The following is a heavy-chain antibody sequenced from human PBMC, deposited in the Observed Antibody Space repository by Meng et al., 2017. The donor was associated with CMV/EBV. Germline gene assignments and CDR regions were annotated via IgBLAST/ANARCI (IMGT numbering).Heavy chain of an antibody. V-gene: IGHV3-73*01. CDR2: IRSKANSYAA. Sequence: FSGSARPWFRQASGKGLGWVGRIRSKANSYAAAYAASVKGRFTISRDDSKNTAYLQMNSLKTEDTAVYYCTRLGYCSSTSCSPVYWGQGTLVTVSS. J-gene: IGHJ4*02. D-gene: IGHD2-2*01. CDR3: TRLGYCSSTSCSPVY. CDR1: FSGSA.